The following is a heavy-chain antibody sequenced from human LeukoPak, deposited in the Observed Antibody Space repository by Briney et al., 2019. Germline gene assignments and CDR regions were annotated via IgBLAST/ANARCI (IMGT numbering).Heavy chain of an antibody. CDR1: GFTFGDYA. D-gene: IGHD4-17*01. Sequence: GGSLRLSCTASGFTFGDYAMSWVRQAPGKGLEWVANINQDGSAKYYVDSVKGRFTISRDNAKNSLFLQMNSLRAEDTAVYYCARAGTTGSVDFWGQGTLVTVSS. CDR3: ARAGTTGSVDF. CDR2: INQDGSAK. J-gene: IGHJ4*02. V-gene: IGHV3-7*01.